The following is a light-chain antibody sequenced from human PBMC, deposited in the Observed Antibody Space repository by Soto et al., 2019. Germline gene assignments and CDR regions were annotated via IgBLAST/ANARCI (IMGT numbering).Light chain of an antibody. Sequence: DVVMTQSPLSLPVTLGQPASISCRSSHTLVDSDGNTFFNWYHQRPGQSPRRLIYKVSNRDSGVPDRFSGSGSGTDFKLKISRVVAEDVGVYYCMQGTRWPWTFGQGTKVEIK. J-gene: IGKJ1*01. CDR1: HTLVDSDGNTF. V-gene: IGKV2-30*01. CDR3: MQGTRWPWT. CDR2: KVS.